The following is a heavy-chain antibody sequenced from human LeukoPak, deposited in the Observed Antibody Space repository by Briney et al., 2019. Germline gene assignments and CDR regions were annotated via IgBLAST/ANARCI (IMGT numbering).Heavy chain of an antibody. CDR3: ARGRVRYFDWFTDRTYFDY. Sequence: PSETLSLTCAVSGGSISSGGYFWRWIRQPPGKGLEWIWYIYYCGSTYYNPSLKSRVTISVDTSKNQFSLKLSSVTAADTAVYYCARGRVRYFDWFTDRTYFDYWGQGTLVTVSS. CDR1: GGSISSGGYF. D-gene: IGHD3-9*01. V-gene: IGHV4-30-4*07. CDR2: IYYCGST. J-gene: IGHJ4*02.